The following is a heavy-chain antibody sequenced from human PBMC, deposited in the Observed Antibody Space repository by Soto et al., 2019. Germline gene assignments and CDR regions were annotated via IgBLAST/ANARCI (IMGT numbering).Heavy chain of an antibody. Sequence: QVQLVQSGAEVKKPGSSVKVSCKASGGTFGSYAISWVRQAPGQGLEWMGGIIPIPGTANYPQNFKGRVTISVDKSTRTAYMELSSLRSEDTAVYYCARSQGSSTSLEIYYYYYYGMDVWGQGTTVTVSS. V-gene: IGHV1-69*06. J-gene: IGHJ6*02. CDR3: ARSQGSSTSLEIYYYYYYGMDV. CDR2: IIPIPGTA. D-gene: IGHD2-2*01. CDR1: GGTFGSYA.